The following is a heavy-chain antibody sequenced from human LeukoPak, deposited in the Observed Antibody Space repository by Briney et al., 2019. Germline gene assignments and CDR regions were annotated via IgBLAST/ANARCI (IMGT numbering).Heavy chain of an antibody. CDR2: INQDGSEK. Sequence: GGSLRLSCAASGFMFSGYWMSWVRQAPGKGLEWVANINQDGSEKYYVDSVKGRFTISRDNAKNSLFFEMNSLRVEDTFVYYCARDFRNSGWGSDYWGQGTLVTVSS. D-gene: IGHD6-19*01. J-gene: IGHJ4*02. CDR1: GFMFSGYW. CDR3: ARDFRNSGWGSDY. V-gene: IGHV3-7*04.